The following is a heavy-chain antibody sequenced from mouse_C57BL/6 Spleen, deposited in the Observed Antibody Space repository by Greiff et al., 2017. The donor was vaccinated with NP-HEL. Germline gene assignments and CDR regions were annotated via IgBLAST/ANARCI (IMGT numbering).Heavy chain of an antibody. CDR1: GYSITSGYY. CDR3: ARSYGYVDY. CDR2: ISYDGSN. Sequence: ESGPGLVKPSQSLSLTCSVTGYSITSGYYWNWIRQFPGNKLEWMGYISYDGSNNYNPSLKNRISITRDTSKNQFFLKLNSVTTEDTATYYCARSYGYVDYWGQGTTLTVSS. D-gene: IGHD1-1*02. J-gene: IGHJ2*01. V-gene: IGHV3-6*01.